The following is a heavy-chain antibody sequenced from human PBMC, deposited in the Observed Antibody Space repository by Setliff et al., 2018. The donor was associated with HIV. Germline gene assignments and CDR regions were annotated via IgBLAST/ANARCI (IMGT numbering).Heavy chain of an antibody. CDR3: ARGHSHGYGYSGSYGPFDI. CDR2: IIPMFGTL. V-gene: IGHV1-69*05. J-gene: IGHJ3*02. Sequence: SVKVSCKASGGTFSSYAVNWVRQAPGQGLQWMGGIIPMFGTLNFAQKFQGRVTISTDDSTSTAYMELNSLRSEDTAVYYCARGHSHGYGYSGSYGPFDIWGQGTMVTVSS. D-gene: IGHD1-26*01. CDR1: GGTFSSYA.